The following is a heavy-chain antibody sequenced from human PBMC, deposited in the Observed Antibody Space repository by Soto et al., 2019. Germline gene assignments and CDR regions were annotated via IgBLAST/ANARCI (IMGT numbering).Heavy chain of an antibody. CDR2: IYYSGST. D-gene: IGHD4-17*01. CDR3: AKLRSAYAFDI. Sequence: QLQLQESGPGLVKPSETLSLTCTVSGGSISSSSYYWGWIRQPPGKGLEWIGSIYYSGSTYYNPSLKSRVTISVDTSKNQFSLKLSSVTAADTAVYYCAKLRSAYAFDIWGQGTMVTVSS. CDR1: GGSISSSSYY. V-gene: IGHV4-39*01. J-gene: IGHJ3*02.